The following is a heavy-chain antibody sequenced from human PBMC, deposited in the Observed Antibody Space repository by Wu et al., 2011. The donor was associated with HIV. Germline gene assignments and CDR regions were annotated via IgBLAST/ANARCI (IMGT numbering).Heavy chain of an antibody. CDR2: INPNSGGT. Sequence: QVQLVQSGAEVKKPGASVKVSCKASGYTFTDYYMHWVRQAPGQGLEWMGWINPNSGGTNYAQKFQGRVTMTRDTSISTLYMELSWLRSDDTAVYFCARVNVRGVILDYFDVLGPRNPGHRSPQ. J-gene: IGHJ4*01. D-gene: IGHD3-10*01. CDR3: ARVNVRGVILDYFDV. CDR1: GYTFTDYY. V-gene: IGHV1-2*02.